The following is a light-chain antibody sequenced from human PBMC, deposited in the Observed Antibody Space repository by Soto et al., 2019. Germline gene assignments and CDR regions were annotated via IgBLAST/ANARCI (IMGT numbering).Light chain of an antibody. CDR3: GTWDGSLSAV. CDR1: SSNIGNNY. Sequence: QSVLTQPPSVSAAPGQRVTISCSGSSSNIGNNYVSWYQQLPGTAPRLLIYDNDKRPSGIPDRFSGSKSGSSATLGITGLQTGDEAHYYCGTWDGSLSAVFGGGTKVTVL. CDR2: DND. V-gene: IGLV1-51*01. J-gene: IGLJ3*02.